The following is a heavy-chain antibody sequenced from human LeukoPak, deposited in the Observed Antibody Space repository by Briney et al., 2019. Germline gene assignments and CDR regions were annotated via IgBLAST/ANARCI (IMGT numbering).Heavy chain of an antibody. CDR3: ARPSVDYYGSGNT. CDR2: ISSSSSYI. D-gene: IGHD3-10*01. J-gene: IGHJ5*02. Sequence: GGSLRLSCAASGFTFSSYSMNWVRQAPGKGLEWVSSISSSSSYIYYADSVKGRFTISRDNAKNSLYLQMNSLRAEDTAAYYCARPSVDYYGSGNTWGQGTLVTVSS. V-gene: IGHV3-21*01. CDR1: GFTFSSYS.